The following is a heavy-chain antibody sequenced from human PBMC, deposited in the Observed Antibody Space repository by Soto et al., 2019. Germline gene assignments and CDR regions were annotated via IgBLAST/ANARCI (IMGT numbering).Heavy chain of an antibody. CDR1: GFIFSGCA. D-gene: IGHD2-8*01. CDR3: ASPNGDYFDY. Sequence: PGGSLRLSCAASGFIFSGCAMHWVRQAPGKGLEWVAVISYDGSNKYFADSVKGRSTISRDNSKNTLYLQMNSLRAEDTAVYYCASPNGDYFDYWGQGTLVTVSS. CDR2: ISYDGSNK. V-gene: IGHV3-30-3*01. J-gene: IGHJ4*02.